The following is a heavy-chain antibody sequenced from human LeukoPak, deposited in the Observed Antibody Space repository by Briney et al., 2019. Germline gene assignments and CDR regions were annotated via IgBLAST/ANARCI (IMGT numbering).Heavy chain of an antibody. V-gene: IGHV1-18*01. CDR2: ISASSGNT. CDR3: ARAGATETTHFDY. D-gene: IGHD4-17*01. Sequence: ASVKVSCKASGYSFSIFGMTWVRQAPGQGLEWMGWISASSGNTNYAQKLQGRVTMTTDTSTNTAYMELRSLKSDDAAVYYCARAGATETTHFDYWGQGTLVTVSS. J-gene: IGHJ4*02. CDR1: GYSFSIFG.